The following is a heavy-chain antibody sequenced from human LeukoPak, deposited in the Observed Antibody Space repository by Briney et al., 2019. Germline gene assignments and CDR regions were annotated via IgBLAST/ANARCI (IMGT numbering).Heavy chain of an antibody. CDR2: IYYSGST. V-gene: IGHV4-59*01. CDR1: GGSISSYY. CDR3: ARGGYSSGWPWNFDL. Sequence: SETLSLTCTVSGGSISSYYWSWIRQPPGKGLEWIGYIYYSGSTNYNPSLKSRVTISVDTSKNQFSLKLSSVTAADTAVYYRARGGYSSGWPWNFDLWGRGTLVTVSS. D-gene: IGHD6-19*01. J-gene: IGHJ2*01.